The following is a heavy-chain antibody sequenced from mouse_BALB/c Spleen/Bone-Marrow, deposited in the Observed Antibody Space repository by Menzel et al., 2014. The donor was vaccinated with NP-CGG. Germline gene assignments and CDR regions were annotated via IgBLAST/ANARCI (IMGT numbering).Heavy chain of an antibody. CDR3: TRHYYGSSFDC. D-gene: IGHD1-1*01. Sequence: EVKLMESGGGSVQPGGSMKLSCVASGFTFSNYWMNWVRQSPEKGLEWVAEIRLKSNNYATHYAESVKGRFTISRDDSKSSVYLQMNNLRAEDTGIYYCTRHYYGSSFDCWGQGTTLTVSS. J-gene: IGHJ2*01. CDR2: IRLKSNNYAT. V-gene: IGHV6-6*02. CDR1: GFTFSNYW.